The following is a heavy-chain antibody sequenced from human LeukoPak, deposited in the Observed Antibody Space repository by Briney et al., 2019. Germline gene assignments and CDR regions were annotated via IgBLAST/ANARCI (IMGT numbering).Heavy chain of an antibody. V-gene: IGHV3-9*01. CDR3: ARGFTVYGVASSTSSDY. Sequence: PGGSLRLSCAASGFNFEDHAMHWVRQGPGRGLEWLSIISYNSGFTDYADSVKGRFTISRDNAKNTLYLQMNSLRAEDTAVYYCARGFTVYGVASSTSSDYWGQGTLVTVSS. CDR2: ISYNSGFT. J-gene: IGHJ4*02. CDR1: GFNFEDHA. D-gene: IGHD3-3*01.